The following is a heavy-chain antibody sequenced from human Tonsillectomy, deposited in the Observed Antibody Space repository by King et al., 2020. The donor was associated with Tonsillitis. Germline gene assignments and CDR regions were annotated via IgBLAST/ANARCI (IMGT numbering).Heavy chain of an antibody. Sequence: QLVQSGGGVVQPGRSLRLSCAASGFTFRNYAMHWVRQAPGKGLEWVAIVSYDGTNKFYADSVKGRFTISRDSSKNTLYLQMNSLRAEDTAVYYCARDRGSWVLDIDYWGQGTLVTVSP. CDR1: GFTFRNYA. CDR3: ARDRGSWVLDIDY. J-gene: IGHJ4*02. CDR2: VSYDGTNK. D-gene: IGHD1-26*01. V-gene: IGHV3-30*04.